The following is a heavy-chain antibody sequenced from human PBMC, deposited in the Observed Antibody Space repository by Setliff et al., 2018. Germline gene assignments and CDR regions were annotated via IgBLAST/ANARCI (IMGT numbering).Heavy chain of an antibody. Sequence: GASVKVSCKASGYTFSSYGISWVRQAPGQGLEWMGWISAYNGNTNYAQKFQGRVTMTTDTSTSTGYMELRSLRPDDTAVHYCATRRAARSPLTGWGQGTLVTVSS. CDR2: ISAYNGNT. CDR1: GYTFSSYG. V-gene: IGHV1-18*01. D-gene: IGHD6-6*01. J-gene: IGHJ4*02. CDR3: ATRRAARSPLTG.